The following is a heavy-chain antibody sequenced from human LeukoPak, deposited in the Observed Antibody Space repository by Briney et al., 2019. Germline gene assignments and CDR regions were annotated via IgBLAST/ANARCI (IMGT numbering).Heavy chain of an antibody. V-gene: IGHV1-69*01. Sequence: ASVKVSCKASGGTFSSYAISWVRQAPGQGLEWMGGIIPIFGTANYAQKFQGRVTITADESTSTAYMELSSLRSEDTAVYYCARGPLRVVVVPAAPHFDYWGQGTLVTVSS. CDR2: IIPIFGTA. CDR1: GGTFSSYA. CDR3: ARGPLRVVVVPAAPHFDY. J-gene: IGHJ4*02. D-gene: IGHD2-2*01.